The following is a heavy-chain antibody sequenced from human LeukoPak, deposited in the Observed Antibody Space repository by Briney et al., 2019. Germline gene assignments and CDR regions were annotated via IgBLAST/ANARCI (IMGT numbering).Heavy chain of an antibody. CDR2: ISGSGDNT. D-gene: IGHD2-21*02. V-gene: IGHV3-23*01. Sequence: PGGSLRLSCAASGFNFYIYAMSWVRQAPGKGLEWVSSISGSGDNTYYVDSVKGRYTISRDNSKNTLYLQMNTLRAEDTAVYYCVKDWSDEAKCGADCLEYWGQGTLVTVSS. CDR3: VKDWSDEAKCGADCLEY. CDR1: GFNFYIYA. J-gene: IGHJ4*02.